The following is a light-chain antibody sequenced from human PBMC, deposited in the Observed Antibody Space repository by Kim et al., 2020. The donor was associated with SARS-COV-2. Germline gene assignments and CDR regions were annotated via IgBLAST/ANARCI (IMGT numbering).Light chain of an antibody. CDR1: QGISQY. J-gene: IGKJ5*01. V-gene: IGKV1-16*02. CDR2: AAS. Sequence: ASVGDTVTITCRASQGISQYLAWFRQKPGKAPESLIYAASSLESGVPSKFSGHGSGTDFTLTITGLQPEDSATYFCQQYYSYPITFGQGTRLEIK. CDR3: QQYYSYPIT.